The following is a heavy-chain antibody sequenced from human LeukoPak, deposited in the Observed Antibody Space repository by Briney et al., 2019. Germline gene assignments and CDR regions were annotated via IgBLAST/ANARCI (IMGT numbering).Heavy chain of an antibody. CDR3: AREGCSSTSCNDAFDI. CDR2: IYYSGST. Sequence: SETLSLTCTVSGGSISSGDYYWSWIRQPPGKGLEWIGYIYYSGSTYYNPSLKSRVTISVDTSKNQFSLKLSSVTAADTAVYYCAREGCSSTSCNDAFDIRGQGTMVTVSS. CDR1: GGSISSGDYY. J-gene: IGHJ3*02. V-gene: IGHV4-30-4*08. D-gene: IGHD2-2*01.